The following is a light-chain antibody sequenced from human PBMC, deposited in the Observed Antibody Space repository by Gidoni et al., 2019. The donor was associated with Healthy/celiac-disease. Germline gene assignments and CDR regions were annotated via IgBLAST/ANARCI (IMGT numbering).Light chain of an antibody. J-gene: IGKJ1*01. Sequence: ERGMTKSPATRSVSPGERATLSCRASQSVSSNLAWYQQKPGQAPRLLIYGASTRATGIPARFSGSGSGTEFPLTISSLQSEDFAVYYCQQYNTWPRTFGQGTKVEIK. CDR1: QSVSSN. CDR2: GAS. V-gene: IGKV3-15*01. CDR3: QQYNTWPRT.